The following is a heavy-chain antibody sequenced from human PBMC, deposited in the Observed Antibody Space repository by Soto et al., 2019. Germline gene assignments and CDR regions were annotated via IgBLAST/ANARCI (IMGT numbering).Heavy chain of an antibody. J-gene: IGHJ5*01. D-gene: IGHD1-7*01. Sequence: EVQLAESGGGMVQPGGSLRLSCVASGFTFSSYDMHWVRQAPGKGLEYVSSISSNGGTTYYGNSVKGRFTISRDNSKNTRYLQMGSLRAEDMAVYYCVRRVSGNYDSWGQATLVTVSS. CDR2: ISSNGGTT. V-gene: IGHV3-64*01. CDR1: GFTFSSYD. CDR3: VRRVSGNYDS.